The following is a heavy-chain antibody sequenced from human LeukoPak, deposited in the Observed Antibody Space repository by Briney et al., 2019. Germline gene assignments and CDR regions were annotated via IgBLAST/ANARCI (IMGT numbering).Heavy chain of an antibody. V-gene: IGHV4-59*08. CDR1: GASLSILY. J-gene: IGHJ4*02. Sequence: PSETLSLTCTLSGASLSILYWSWIRHPPGDGLEWIGYFYYSGTTNYNTSLKSRVPISVTTSRTQFSLKLSSLTAADTPVNSGAGHGDILKRLDYWGQGTLVSVSS. CDR2: FYYSGTT. D-gene: IGHD3-9*01. CDR3: AGHGDILKRLDY.